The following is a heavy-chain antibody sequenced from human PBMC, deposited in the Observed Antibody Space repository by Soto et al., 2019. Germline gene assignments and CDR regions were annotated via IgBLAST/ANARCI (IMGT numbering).Heavy chain of an antibody. CDR2: IYWDDDK. D-gene: IGHD3-3*01. J-gene: IGHJ4*02. CDR1: GFSLTTSGVG. CDR3: AHRVLRTVFGVVTTTAIYVDF. Sequence: QITLNESGPTVVRPTEPLTLTCRFSGFSLTTSGVGVGWIRQSPGKAPEWLALIYWDDDKRYSASLKSRLTITNDTSKNQVVLTVSDLDPTDTATYYCAHRVLRTVFGVVTTTAIYVDFWGQGTPVAVSS. V-gene: IGHV2-5*02.